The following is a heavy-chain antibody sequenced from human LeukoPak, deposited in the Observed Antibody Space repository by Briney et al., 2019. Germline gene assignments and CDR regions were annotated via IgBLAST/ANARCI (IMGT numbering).Heavy chain of an antibody. J-gene: IGHJ1*01. CDR1: GFTFSSYG. CDR3: VKGVGARMGGYFQH. V-gene: IGHV3-30*02. CDR2: IRYDGSNK. D-gene: IGHD1-26*01. Sequence: PGGSLRLSCAASGFTFSSYGMHWVRQAPGKGLEWVAFIRYDGSNKYYADSVKGRFTISRDNSKNTLYLQMNSLRAEDTAVYYCVKGVGARMGGYFQHWGQGTLVTVSS.